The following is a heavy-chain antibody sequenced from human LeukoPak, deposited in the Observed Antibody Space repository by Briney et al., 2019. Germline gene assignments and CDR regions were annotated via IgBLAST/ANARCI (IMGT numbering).Heavy chain of an antibody. Sequence: GGSLRLSCAASGFSVSSNYMIWFRQAPGKGLEWVSVLYSAGSTYFADSVKGRFTISTDNSKNTLYLQMNSLKPEDTAVYYCASGGDPQWLVHGEYWGQGTLVTVSS. CDR2: LYSAGST. J-gene: IGHJ4*02. CDR3: ASGGDPQWLVHGEY. CDR1: GFSVSSNY. V-gene: IGHV3-53*01. D-gene: IGHD6-19*01.